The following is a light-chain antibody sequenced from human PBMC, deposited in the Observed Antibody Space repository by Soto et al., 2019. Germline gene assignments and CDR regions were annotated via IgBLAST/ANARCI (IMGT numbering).Light chain of an antibody. CDR1: QSVSSS. CDR2: GAS. CDR3: QQYSNWPPFT. J-gene: IGKJ3*01. V-gene: IGKV3-15*01. Sequence: EIVMTQSPATLSVSPGERVTLSCSASQSVSSSLAWYQQKPGQAPRLLIYGASTKATGIPARFSGSGSGTEFTLTISSLQSEDFAVYYCQQYSNWPPFTFGPGTKVDIK.